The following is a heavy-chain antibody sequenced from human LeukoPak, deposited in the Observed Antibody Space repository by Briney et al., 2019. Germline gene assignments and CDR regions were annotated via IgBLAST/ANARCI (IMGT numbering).Heavy chain of an antibody. CDR1: GFTFTTYW. CDR2: INSDGSIT. D-gene: IGHD4-23*01. V-gene: IGHV3-74*01. J-gene: IGHJ4*02. Sequence: GGSLRLSCAASGFTFTTYWMHWVRQAPGKGLVWVSHINSDGSITSYADSVKGRFSISRDNAKNTLYLQMNSLRVEDTAVYYCARGRPHGNDYWGQGTLVTVSS. CDR3: ARGRPHGNDY.